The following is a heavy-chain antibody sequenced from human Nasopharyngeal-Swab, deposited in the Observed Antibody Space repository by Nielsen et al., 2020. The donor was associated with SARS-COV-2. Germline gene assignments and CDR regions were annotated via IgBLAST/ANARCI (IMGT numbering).Heavy chain of an antibody. J-gene: IGHJ4*02. D-gene: IGHD6-19*01. V-gene: IGHV3-9*01. CDR3: AKGAYSSGWYYFDF. CDR1: GFRFGDFA. Sequence: SCEASGFRFGDFAMHWVRQAPGKGLEWVSGTSWNGGSVGYADSVEGRFTISRDNAKNSLYLQMNSLRPEDTALYYCAKGAYSSGWYYFDFCGQGTLVTVSS. CDR2: TSWNGGSV.